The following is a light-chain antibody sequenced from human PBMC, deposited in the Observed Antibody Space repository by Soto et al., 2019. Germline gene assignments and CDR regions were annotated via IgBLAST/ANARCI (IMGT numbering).Light chain of an antibody. V-gene: IGLV2-23*01. CDR2: EGT. CDR1: SNDVGGYNL. Sequence: QSALAQPASVSGSPGQSIIISCSGSSNDVGGYNLVSWYQHHPDKAHKVIIHEGTKRPSGLSTRFSGSKSGNTASLTISGLQAEDEADYYCCSYAGGRTYVFGSGTKVTVL. J-gene: IGLJ1*01. CDR3: CSYAGGRTYV.